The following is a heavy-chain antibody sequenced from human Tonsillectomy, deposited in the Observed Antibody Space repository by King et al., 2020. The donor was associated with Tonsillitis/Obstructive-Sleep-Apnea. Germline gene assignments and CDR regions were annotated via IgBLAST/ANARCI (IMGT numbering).Heavy chain of an antibody. CDR1: GYTFPSYY. CDR3: AGVSTVTNWSDP. V-gene: IGHV1-46*01. CDR2: INPIGGST. J-gene: IGHJ5*02. D-gene: IGHD4-11*01. Sequence: VQLVESGAGVKKPGASVKGSCKAYGYTFPSYYMPWVRQAPGQGVEWGGVINPIGGSTSYAQKVQGRVTMTRDTSTSTVYMELSSLRSVDTAVYYCAGVSTVTNWSDPWGQGTLVTVSS.